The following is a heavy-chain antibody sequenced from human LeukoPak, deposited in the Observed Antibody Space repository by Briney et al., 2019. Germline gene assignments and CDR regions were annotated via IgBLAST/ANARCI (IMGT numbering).Heavy chain of an antibody. J-gene: IGHJ6*02. CDR3: ASRFPYYGMDV. Sequence: PSETLSLTCTVSGGSISSGDYYWSWIRQPPGKGLEWIGYIYYSGSTYYNPSLKSRVTISVDTSKNQFSLKLSSVTAADTAVYYCASRFPYYGMDVWGQGTTVTVSS. CDR1: GGSISSGDYY. CDR2: IYYSGST. V-gene: IGHV4-30-4*08.